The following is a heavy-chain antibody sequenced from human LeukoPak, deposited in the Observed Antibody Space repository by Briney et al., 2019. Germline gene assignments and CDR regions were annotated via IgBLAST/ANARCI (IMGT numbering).Heavy chain of an antibody. D-gene: IGHD5-18*01. CDR3: AISRGYSD. CDR2: IYSGGRT. J-gene: IGHJ4*02. V-gene: IGHV3-53*01. Sequence: GGSLRLSHAASGFTVSSNYMSWVSQAPGKGLEWVSVIYSGGRTYYADSVKGRFTISRDNSKNTLYLQMNSLRAEDTAVYYCAISRGYSDWGQGTLVSVSS. CDR1: GFTVSSNY.